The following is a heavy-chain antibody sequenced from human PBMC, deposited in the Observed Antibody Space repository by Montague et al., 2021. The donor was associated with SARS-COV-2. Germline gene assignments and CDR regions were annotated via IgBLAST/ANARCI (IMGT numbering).Heavy chain of an antibody. Sequence: SEALSLTCTVSGGSISSYYWSWIRQPPGKGLEWIGYIYYSGSTNYNPSLKSRVTISVDTSKNQFSLKLSSVTAADTAVYYCARGGDMNWFDPWGQGTLVTVSS. V-gene: IGHV4-59*01. D-gene: IGHD2-21*01. CDR2: IYYSGST. CDR1: GGSISSYY. J-gene: IGHJ5*02. CDR3: ARGGDMNWFDP.